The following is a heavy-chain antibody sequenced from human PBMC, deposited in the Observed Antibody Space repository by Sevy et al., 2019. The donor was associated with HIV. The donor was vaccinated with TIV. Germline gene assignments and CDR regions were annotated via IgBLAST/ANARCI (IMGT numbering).Heavy chain of an antibody. V-gene: IGHV3-15*01. Sequence: GGFLRLSCAASGFTFSNAWMSWVRQAPGKGLEWVARIKSKTDGGTTDYAAPVKGRFTISRDDSKNTLYLQMNSLKTEDTAVYYCTTVAQFTAFDIWGQGTMVTVSS. CDR3: TTVAQFTAFDI. CDR1: GFTFSNAW. J-gene: IGHJ3*02. CDR2: IKSKTDGGTT.